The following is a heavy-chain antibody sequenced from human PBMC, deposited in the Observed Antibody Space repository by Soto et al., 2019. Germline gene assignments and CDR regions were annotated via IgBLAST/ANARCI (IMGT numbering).Heavy chain of an antibody. CDR2: ISFSSGTI. CDR3: ARDNGIAGSFDP. J-gene: IGHJ5*02. Sequence: PGGSLRLSCAASGFTFSTYSINWVRQAPGKGLEWIAYISFSSGTIFYADSVKGRFTISRDNAKNSLYLQMNSLRDEDTSVYYCARDNGIAGSFDPWGQGTLVTAPQ. CDR1: GFTFSTYS. D-gene: IGHD6-13*01. V-gene: IGHV3-48*02.